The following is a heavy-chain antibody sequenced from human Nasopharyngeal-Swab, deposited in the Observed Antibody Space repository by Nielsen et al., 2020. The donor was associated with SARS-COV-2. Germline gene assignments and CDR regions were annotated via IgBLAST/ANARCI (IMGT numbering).Heavy chain of an antibody. V-gene: IGHV3-11*01. CDR1: GFPFSDYY. Sequence: GESLKISCAASGFPFSDYYMSWIRQAPGKGLEWVSYLSSSGSTIYYADSVKGRFTISRDNAKNSLYLQMNSLRAEDTAVYYCARDSGYDILTGYIYYYGMDVWGQGTTVTVSS. J-gene: IGHJ6*02. CDR3: ARDSGYDILTGYIYYYGMDV. D-gene: IGHD3-9*01. CDR2: LSSSGSTI.